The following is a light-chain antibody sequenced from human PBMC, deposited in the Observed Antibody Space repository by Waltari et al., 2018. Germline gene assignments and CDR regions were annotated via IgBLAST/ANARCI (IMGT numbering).Light chain of an antibody. CDR2: GAS. V-gene: IGKV3-20*01. Sequence: VLTQSPGTLPLSPGEGATLSCRASQRLTTRYLAWYQQKPGQAPRLLLYGASRRAARIPDRLSGCESGTDFALTISRLEPEDFGVYSGQRDGGTMMSSF. J-gene: IGKJ2*03. CDR1: QRLTTRY. CDR3: QRDGGTMMSS.